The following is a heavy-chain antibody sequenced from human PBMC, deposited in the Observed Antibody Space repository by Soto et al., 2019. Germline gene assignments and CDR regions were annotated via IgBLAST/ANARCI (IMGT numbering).Heavy chain of an antibody. CDR3: ARGVGGNLVYSDY. Sequence: LGESLKISCKGSGYRLTSYWIAWVRQMSGKGLEWMGIIYPGDSNTIYSPSFQGQVTISADKSISTAYLQWSSLKASDTAMYYCARGVGGNLVYSDYWGQGALVTVSS. CDR2: IYPGDSNT. D-gene: IGHD2-15*01. CDR1: GYRLTSYW. V-gene: IGHV5-51*01. J-gene: IGHJ4*02.